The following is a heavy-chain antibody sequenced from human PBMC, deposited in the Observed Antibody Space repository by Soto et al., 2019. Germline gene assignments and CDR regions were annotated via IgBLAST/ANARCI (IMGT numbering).Heavy chain of an antibody. V-gene: IGHV3-23*01. CDR2: ISGSGGSR. CDR1: GFTFSSYA. J-gene: IGHJ4*02. Sequence: EVQLLESGGGLVQPGGSLRLSCAASGFTFSSYAMSWVRQAPGKGLEWVSAISGSGGSRYYADSVKGRFTISRDNSKNTLYLQMNSLRAEDTAVYYCAGYQWELLGRDFFDYWGQGTLVTVSS. D-gene: IGHD1-26*01. CDR3: AGYQWELLGRDFFDY.